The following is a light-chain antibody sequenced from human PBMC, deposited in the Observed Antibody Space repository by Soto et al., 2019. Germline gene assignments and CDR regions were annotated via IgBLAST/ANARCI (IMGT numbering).Light chain of an antibody. V-gene: IGLV2-23*01. CDR2: EGS. J-gene: IGLJ2*01. CDR3: CSYAGSSTNVV. Sequence: QSALTQPASVSGSPGQSITISCTGTSSDVGSYNLVSWYQQHPGKAPKLMIYEGSKRPSGVSNRCSGSKSGNTASLTISGVEAEDQADYYCCSYAGSSTNVVFGGGTKLTVL. CDR1: SSDVGSYNL.